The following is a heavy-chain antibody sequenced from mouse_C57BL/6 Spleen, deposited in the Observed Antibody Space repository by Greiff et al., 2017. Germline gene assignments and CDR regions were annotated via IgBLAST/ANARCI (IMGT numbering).Heavy chain of an antibody. CDR3: TRVGRGYAMDY. J-gene: IGHJ4*01. CDR1: GFTFSSYA. CDR2: ISSGGDYI. Sequence: LVESGDGLVKPGGSLKLSCAASGFTFSSYAMSWVRQTPETRLEWVAYISSGGDYIYYADTVKGRFTISTDNARNTLYLQMSSLKSEDTAMYYCTRVGRGYAMDYWGQGTSVTVSS. V-gene: IGHV5-9-1*02.